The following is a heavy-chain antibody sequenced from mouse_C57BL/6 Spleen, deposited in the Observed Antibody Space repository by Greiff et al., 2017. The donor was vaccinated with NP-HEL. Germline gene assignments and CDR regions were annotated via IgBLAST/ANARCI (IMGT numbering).Heavy chain of an antibody. V-gene: IGHV1-42*01. CDR2: LNPSTGGT. CDR3: ARSMGDAWFAY. CDR1: GYSFTGYY. Sequence: EVQLQQSGPELVKPGASVKISCKASGYSFTGYYMNWVKQSPEKSLEWIGELNPSTGGTTYNQKFKAKATLTVDKSSSTAYMQLKSLTSEDSAVYYCARSMGDAWFAYWCQGTLVTVSA. D-gene: IGHD2-3*01. J-gene: IGHJ3*01.